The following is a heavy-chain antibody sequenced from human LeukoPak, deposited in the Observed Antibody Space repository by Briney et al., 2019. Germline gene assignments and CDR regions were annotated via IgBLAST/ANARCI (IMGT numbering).Heavy chain of an antibody. CDR3: ARVQWELRGVGSYFEY. CDR2: IKQDGSEK. CDR1: GSAFSSYW. V-gene: IGHV3-7*01. J-gene: IGHJ4*02. Sequence: PGGSLRLSCVVSGSAFSSYWMSWVRQAPGKGLEWVANIKQDGSEKYYVDSVKGRFTMSRDNAKNSLYLQMNSLRAEDTAVYYCARVQWELRGVGSYFEYWGQGALVTVSS. D-gene: IGHD1-26*01.